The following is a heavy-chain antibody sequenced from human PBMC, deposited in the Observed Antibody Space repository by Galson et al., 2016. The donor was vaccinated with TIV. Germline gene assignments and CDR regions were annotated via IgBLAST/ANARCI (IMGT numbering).Heavy chain of an antibody. CDR3: AHRKTGSRPLDAFDI. J-gene: IGHJ3*02. CDR1: GFSLTTRGVG. CDR2: IYWDEDK. V-gene: IGHV2-5*05. Sequence: PALVKPTQTLTLTCTFSGFSLTTRGVGVAWIRQPPRKALERLAFIYWDEDKRYAPSLRNRLTVTKDPSKNQVVLTLTDMDPADTGTHYCAHRKTGSRPLDAFDIWGQGTMVTVSS. D-gene: IGHD2-15*01.